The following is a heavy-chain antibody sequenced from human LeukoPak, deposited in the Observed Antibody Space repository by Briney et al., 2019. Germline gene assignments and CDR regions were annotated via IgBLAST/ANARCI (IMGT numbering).Heavy chain of an antibody. CDR3: ARDWGVDS. D-gene: IGHD3-10*01. CDR1: GFTFSIYT. CDR2: TSYDGSNK. V-gene: IGHV3-30-3*01. Sequence: PGRSLRLSCAASGFTFSIYTMGWVRQAPGKGLEWVAVTSYDGSNKYYADSVKGRFTISRDNSNNTLYLQMNSLRAEDTAVYYCARDWGVDSWGQGTLVTVSS. J-gene: IGHJ4*02.